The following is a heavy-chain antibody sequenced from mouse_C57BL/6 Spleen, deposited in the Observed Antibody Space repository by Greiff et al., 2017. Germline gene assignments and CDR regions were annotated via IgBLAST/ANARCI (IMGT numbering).Heavy chain of an antibody. CDR3: ARGELTPARFDY. CDR2: IYPGAGDT. Sequence: QVQLQQSGAELVKPGASVKISCKASGYAFSSYWMTWVKQRPGQGLEWIGQIYPGAGDTHYNGKFKGKATLTADKSSSTAYMQLSSLTSEDSAVYFCARGELTPARFDYWGQGTTLTVSA. V-gene: IGHV1-80*01. CDR1: GYAFSSYW. J-gene: IGHJ2*01. D-gene: IGHD1-3*01.